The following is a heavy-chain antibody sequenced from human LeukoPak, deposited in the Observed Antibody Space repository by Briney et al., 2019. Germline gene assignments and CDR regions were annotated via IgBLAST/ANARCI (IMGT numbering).Heavy chain of an antibody. J-gene: IGHJ4*02. CDR2: ISNSGDAT. CDR1: GFTFSSYA. V-gene: IGHV3-23*01. D-gene: IGHD6-19*01. Sequence: PGGSLRLSCVASGFTFSSYAMSWVRQAPGKGLEWVSGISNSGDATYFADSVKGRFTISRDNSKNTLYLQMNRLRAEDTAVYYCARDISGWLDYWGQGTLVTVSS. CDR3: ARDISGWLDY.